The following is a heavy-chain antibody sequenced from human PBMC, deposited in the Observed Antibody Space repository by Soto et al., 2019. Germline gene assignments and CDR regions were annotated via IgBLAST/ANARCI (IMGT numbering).Heavy chain of an antibody. J-gene: IGHJ4*02. CDR2: INAGNGNT. CDR1: GYTFTSYA. CDR3: ARSSGYYYVDY. D-gene: IGHD3-22*01. V-gene: IGHV1-3*01. Sequence: QVQLVQSGAEVKKPGASVKVSCKASGYTFTSYAMRWVRQAPGQRLEWMGWINAGNGNTKYSQKFQGRVTITRDTSASTASMELRSLRSEDTAVYYCARSSGYYYVDYWGQGTLVTVSS.